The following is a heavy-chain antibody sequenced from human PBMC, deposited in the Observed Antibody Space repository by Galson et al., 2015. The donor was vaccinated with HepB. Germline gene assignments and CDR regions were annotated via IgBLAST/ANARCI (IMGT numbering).Heavy chain of an antibody. Sequence: SLRLSCATSGFTFGDYAMNWVRQAPGKGLEWVAFIRSEAYGGTAEYAASVRGRITISRDDSKGIAYLQMNSLKIEDTAVYYCTLGDSYGTNWGFDYWGQGTLVTVSS. D-gene: IGHD5-18*01. CDR2: IRSEAYGGTA. CDR1: GFTFGDYA. J-gene: IGHJ4*02. CDR3: TLGDSYGTNWGFDY. V-gene: IGHV3-49*04.